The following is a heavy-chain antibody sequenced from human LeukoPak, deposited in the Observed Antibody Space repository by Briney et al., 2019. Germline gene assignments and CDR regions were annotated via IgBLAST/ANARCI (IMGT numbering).Heavy chain of an antibody. CDR2: ISYDGSNK. CDR1: GFTFSSYG. CDR3: AKDRSYSSGWYGNWFDP. Sequence: RSLRLSCAASGFTFSSYGMHWVRQAPGKGLEWVAVISYDGSNKYYADSVKGRFTISRDNSKNTLYLQMNSLRAEDTAVYYCAKDRSYSSGWYGNWFDPWGQGTLVTVSS. J-gene: IGHJ5*02. D-gene: IGHD6-19*01. V-gene: IGHV3-30*18.